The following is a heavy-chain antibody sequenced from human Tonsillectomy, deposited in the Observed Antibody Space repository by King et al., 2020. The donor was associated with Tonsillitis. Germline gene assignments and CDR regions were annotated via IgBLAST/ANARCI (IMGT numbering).Heavy chain of an antibody. J-gene: IGHJ4*02. D-gene: IGHD6-13*01. CDR3: TTDTSSSWYK. Sequence: VQLVESGGGLVQPGGPLRLSCAASGFTFSNAWMSWVRQAPGKGLEWVGRIKSKTDGGTTDYAAPVKGRFTISRDDSKNTLYLQMDSLKSEDTAVYYCTTDTSSSWYKWGQGTLVTVSS. CDR1: GFTFSNAW. V-gene: IGHV3-15*01. CDR2: IKSKTDGGTT.